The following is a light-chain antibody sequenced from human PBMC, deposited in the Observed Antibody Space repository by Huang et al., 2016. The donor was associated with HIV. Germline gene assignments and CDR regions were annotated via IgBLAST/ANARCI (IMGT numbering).Light chain of an antibody. Sequence: EVVLTQSPATLSLSPGERATLSCRASQTISSYVGWYQHKPGQPPRPLIYDTSKRATGIPARFSGSGSRTDCTLTISSLEPEDFAVYDCHQRAGWPLFGGGTKVEIK. CDR3: HQRAGWPL. J-gene: IGKJ4*02. CDR1: QTISSY. V-gene: IGKV3-11*01. CDR2: DTS.